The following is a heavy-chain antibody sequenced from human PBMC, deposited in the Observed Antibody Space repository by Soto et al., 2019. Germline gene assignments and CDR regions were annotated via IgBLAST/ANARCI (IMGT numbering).Heavy chain of an antibody. V-gene: IGHV1-46*01. CDR1: GDTFTEYY. CDR2: VNPSGGHT. J-gene: IGHJ4*02. Sequence: QVQLMQSGAEVKKPGASVKVSCKASGDTFTEYYIHWVQLAPGQGLEWMGTVNPSGGHTTYAQHFLGRVTMTRDTSTSTLYLELTSLTSEDTAVYYCARGGHVVVVTAALDYWGQGTLVTVSS. D-gene: IGHD2-21*02. CDR3: ARGGHVVVVTAALDY.